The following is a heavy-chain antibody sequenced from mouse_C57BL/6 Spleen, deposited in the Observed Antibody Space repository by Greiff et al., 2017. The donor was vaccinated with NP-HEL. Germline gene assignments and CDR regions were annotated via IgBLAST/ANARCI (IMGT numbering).Heavy chain of an antibody. CDR2: IRSKSNNYAT. V-gene: IGHV10-1*01. CDR3: VRGDGGMDY. Sequence: EVMLVESGGGLVQPKGSLKLSCAASGFSFNTYAMNWVRQAPGKGLEWVARIRSKSNNYATYYADSVKDRFTISRDDSESMLSLQMNNLKTEDTAMYYCVRGDGGMDYWGQGTSVTVSS. J-gene: IGHJ4*01. D-gene: IGHD3-3*01. CDR1: GFSFNTYA.